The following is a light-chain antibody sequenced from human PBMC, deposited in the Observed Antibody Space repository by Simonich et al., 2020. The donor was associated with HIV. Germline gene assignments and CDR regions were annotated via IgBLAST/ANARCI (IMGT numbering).Light chain of an antibody. CDR2: GAS. CDR1: QSVSSSY. V-gene: IGKV3-20*01. CDR3: QQYDTSPS. Sequence: EIVLTQSPGTLSLSPGERATLSCRASQSVSSSYLAWYQQKPGQAPRLLIYGASNRATGIPDRFSCSGSGTCFTLTINRLEPEDFAVYYCQQYDTSPSFGQGTKVEIK. J-gene: IGKJ1*01.